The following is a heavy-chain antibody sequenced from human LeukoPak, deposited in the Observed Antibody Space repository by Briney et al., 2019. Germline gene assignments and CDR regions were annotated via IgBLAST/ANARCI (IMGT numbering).Heavy chain of an antibody. V-gene: IGHV4-59*01. CDR1: GGSISGYY. Sequence: PSETLSLTCTVSGGSISGYYWGWIRQPPGKGLEWMGYISYSIYYSGSTNYNPSVDSRVTISLDTSKNQFSLKLTSVTAADTAVYYCARVLSGWLYQFDYWGQGTLVTVSS. J-gene: IGHJ4*02. CDR2: ISYSIYYSGST. CDR3: ARVLSGWLYQFDY. D-gene: IGHD6-19*01.